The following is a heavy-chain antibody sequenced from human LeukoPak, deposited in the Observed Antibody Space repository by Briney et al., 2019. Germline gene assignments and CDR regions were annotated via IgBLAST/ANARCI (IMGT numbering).Heavy chain of an antibody. CDR1: GYTFTSYA. J-gene: IGHJ3*02. CDR3: ARDGQADLAVAGDDAFDI. CDR2: INTNTGNP. D-gene: IGHD6-19*01. V-gene: IGHV7-4-1*02. Sequence: ASVKVSCKASGYTFTSYAMNWVRQAPGQGLEWMGWINTNTGNPTYAQGFTGRFVFSLDTSVSTAYLQISSLKAEDTAVYYCARDGQADLAVAGDDAFDIWGQGTMVTVSS.